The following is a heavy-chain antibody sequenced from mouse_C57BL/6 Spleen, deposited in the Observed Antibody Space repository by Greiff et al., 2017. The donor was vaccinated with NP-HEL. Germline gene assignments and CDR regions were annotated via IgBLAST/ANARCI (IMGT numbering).Heavy chain of an antibody. J-gene: IGHJ4*01. CDR1: GFTFSSYA. CDR2: ISDGGSYT. D-gene: IGHD1-1*01. V-gene: IGHV5-4*01. Sequence: EVQGVESGGGLVKPGGSLKLSCAASGFTFSSYAMSWVRQTPEKRLEWVATISDGGSYTYYPDNVKGRFTISRDNAKNNLYLQMSHLKSEDTAMYYCARENYGSRRAMDYWGQGTSVTVSS. CDR3: ARENYGSRRAMDY.